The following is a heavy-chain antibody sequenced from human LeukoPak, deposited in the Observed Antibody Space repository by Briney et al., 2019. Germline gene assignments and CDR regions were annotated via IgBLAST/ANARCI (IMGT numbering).Heavy chain of an antibody. J-gene: IGHJ4*02. V-gene: IGHV1-69*02. CDR1: GGTFSSYT. Sequence: SXKVSCKASGGTFSSYTISWVRQAPGQGLEWMGRIIPILGISNYAQKFQGRVTITADKSTSTAYMELSSLRSEDTAVYYCASRGYGGNLRGFDYWGQGTLVTVSS. D-gene: IGHD4-23*01. CDR2: IIPILGIS. CDR3: ASRGYGGNLRGFDY.